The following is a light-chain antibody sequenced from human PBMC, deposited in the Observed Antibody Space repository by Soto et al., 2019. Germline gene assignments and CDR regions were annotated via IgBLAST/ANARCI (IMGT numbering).Light chain of an antibody. CDR2: EVS. CDR3: QTWGPGIHVV. CDR1: SSDVGKYDY. J-gene: IGLJ2*01. V-gene: IGLV2-8*01. Sequence: QSVLTQPPSASGSPGQSVTISCTGNSSDVGKYDYVSWFQHHPGKAPKLIIYEVSKRPSGVPDRFSGSKSGRTASLTVSGLQTEDEADYYCQTWGPGIHVVIGGGTKLTVL.